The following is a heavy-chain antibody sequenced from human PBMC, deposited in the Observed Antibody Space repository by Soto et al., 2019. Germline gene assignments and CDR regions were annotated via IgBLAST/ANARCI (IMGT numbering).Heavy chain of an antibody. CDR3: ARGLSGYYGFDY. Sequence: GGSLRLSCAASGFTFSSYCMHWVRQAPGKGLVWVSGIKGDGTNTGYADSVKGRFTISRDNVKNTLHLQMNSLRAEDTAVYYCARGLSGYYGFDYWGQGTLVTVSS. CDR1: GFTFSSYC. J-gene: IGHJ4*02. V-gene: IGHV3-74*01. D-gene: IGHD5-12*01. CDR2: IKGDGTNT.